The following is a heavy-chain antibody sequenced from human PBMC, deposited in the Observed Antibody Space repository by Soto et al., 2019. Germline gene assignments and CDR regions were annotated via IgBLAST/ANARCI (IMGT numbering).Heavy chain of an antibody. Sequence: ASVKVSCKASGYTFTSYCISWVRQAPGQGLECMGWISAYNGNTNYAQKLQGRVTMTTDTSTSTAYMELRSLRSDDTAVYYCARDSDYVWGSYRELPDVWGQGTTVTFSS. CDR1: GYTFTSYC. CDR2: ISAYNGNT. D-gene: IGHD3-16*02. J-gene: IGHJ6*02. V-gene: IGHV1-18*04. CDR3: ARDSDYVWGSYRELPDV.